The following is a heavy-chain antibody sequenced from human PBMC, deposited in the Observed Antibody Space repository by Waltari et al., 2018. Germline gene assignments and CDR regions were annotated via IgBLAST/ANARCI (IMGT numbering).Heavy chain of an antibody. Sequence: EVELVESGGGLVQPGGSLRLSCEVSGFSLSDRWMHWVRQTPEKGLVWVERVNSDGSNTAYADSVRGRFIISRDTARNTLFLQMSSVRVDDTALYYCVAATPSSDKWGQGTLVTVSS. J-gene: IGHJ4*02. CDR2: VNSDGSNT. CDR1: GFSLSDRW. D-gene: IGHD6-19*01. V-gene: IGHV3-74*01. CDR3: VAATPSSDK.